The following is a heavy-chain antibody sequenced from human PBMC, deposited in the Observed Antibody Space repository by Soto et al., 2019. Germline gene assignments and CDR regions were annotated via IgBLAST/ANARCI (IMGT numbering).Heavy chain of an antibody. CDR3: ARRGLRSLEYSSSSIWYFDL. CDR2: IYYSGST. Sequence: SETLSLTCTVSGGSISSSSYYWGWIRQPPGKGLEWIGSIYYSGSTYYNPSLKSRVTISVDTSKNQFSLKLSSVTTADTAVYYCARRGLRSLEYSSSSIWYFDLWGRGTLVTVSS. CDR1: GGSISSSSYY. J-gene: IGHJ2*01. D-gene: IGHD6-6*01. V-gene: IGHV4-39*01.